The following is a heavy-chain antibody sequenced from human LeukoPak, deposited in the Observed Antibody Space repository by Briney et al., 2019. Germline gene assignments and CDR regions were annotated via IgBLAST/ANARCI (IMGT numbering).Heavy chain of an antibody. Sequence: PSETLSLTCTVSGGSISSGDYYWSWIRQPPGKGLEWIGYIYYSGSTYYNPSLKSRVTISVDTSKNQFSPKLSSVTAADTAVYYCARGGSGYDFGWFDPWGQGTLVTVSS. V-gene: IGHV4-30-4*01. CDR1: GGSISSGDYY. J-gene: IGHJ5*02. CDR2: IYYSGST. D-gene: IGHD5-12*01. CDR3: ARGGSGYDFGWFDP.